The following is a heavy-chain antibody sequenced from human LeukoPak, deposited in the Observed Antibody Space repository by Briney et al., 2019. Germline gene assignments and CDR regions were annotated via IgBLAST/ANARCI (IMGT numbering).Heavy chain of an antibody. J-gene: IGHJ4*02. CDR2: IYYSGST. V-gene: IGHV4-31*03. D-gene: IGHD1-7*01. CDR3: ARWNGWNYVGYFDY. CDR1: GGSISSGGYY. Sequence: SETQSLTCTVSGGSISSGGYYWSWIRQHPGKGLEWIGYIYYSGSTYYNPSLKSRVTISVDTSKNQFSLKLSSVTAADTAVYYCARWNGWNYVGYFDYWGQGTLVTVSS.